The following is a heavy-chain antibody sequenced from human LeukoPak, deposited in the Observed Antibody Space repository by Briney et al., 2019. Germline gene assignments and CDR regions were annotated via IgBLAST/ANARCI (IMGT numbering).Heavy chain of an antibody. CDR3: ARGDPHADL. Sequence: PGGSLRLSCAASGFIFSDYYMSWIRQAPGKGLEWIADITISGHTKNYADSVKGRFTISRDSARTSLYLQMNSLRVEDTGVYFCARGDPHADLWGQGTLVTVSS. J-gene: IGHJ5*02. CDR2: ITISGHTK. CDR1: GFIFSDYY. V-gene: IGHV3-11*04.